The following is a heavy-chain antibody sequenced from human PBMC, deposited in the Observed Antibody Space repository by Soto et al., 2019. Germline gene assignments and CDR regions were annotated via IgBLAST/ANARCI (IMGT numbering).Heavy chain of an antibody. CDR3: AREGSVYGMDV. V-gene: IGHV1-69*10. J-gene: IGHJ6*02. CDR1: GGTFSSYT. CDR2: IIPILGIA. Sequence: SVKVSCKASGGTFSSYTISWVRQAPGQGLEWMGGIIPILGIANYAQKFQGRVTITADESTSTAYMELSSLRAEDTAVYYCAREGSVYGMDVWGQGTTVTVSS. D-gene: IGHD6-19*01.